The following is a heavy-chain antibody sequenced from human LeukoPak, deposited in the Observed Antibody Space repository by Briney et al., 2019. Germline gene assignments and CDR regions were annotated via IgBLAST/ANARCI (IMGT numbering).Heavy chain of an antibody. CDR3: ARGLAVAGTRKERPYFDY. J-gene: IGHJ4*02. V-gene: IGHV4-34*01. Sequence: SETLSLTCTVSGGSISSYYWSWIRQPPGKGLEWIGEINHSGSTNYNPSLKSRVTISVDTSKNQFSLKLSSVTAADTAVYYCARGLAVAGTRKERPYFDYWGQGTLVTVSS. CDR2: INHSGST. CDR1: GGSISSYY. D-gene: IGHD6-19*01.